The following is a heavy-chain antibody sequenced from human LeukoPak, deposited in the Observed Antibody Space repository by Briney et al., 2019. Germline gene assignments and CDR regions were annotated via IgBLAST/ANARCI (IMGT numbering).Heavy chain of an antibody. V-gene: IGHV4-30-4*01. J-gene: IGHJ5*02. D-gene: IGHD3-22*01. CDR2: IYYSGST. CDR1: GVSISSGDYY. CDR3: AVLRGYYPTNWFDP. Sequence: SETLSLTCTGSGVSISSGDYYWSWIRQPPGKGLEWIGYIYYSGSTYYNPSLKSRVTISVDTSKNQFSLKLSSVTAADTAVYYCAVLRGYYPTNWFDPWGQGTLVTVSS.